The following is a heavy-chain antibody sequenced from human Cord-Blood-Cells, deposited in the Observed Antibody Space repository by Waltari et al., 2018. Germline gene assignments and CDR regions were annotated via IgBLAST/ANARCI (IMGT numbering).Heavy chain of an antibody. V-gene: IGHV3-43D*04. CDR3: AKDHAGAFDI. J-gene: IGHJ3*02. CDR1: GFTFDDYA. CDR2: MSWDCGST. Sequence: EVQLVESGGVVVQPGGSLRLSCAASGFTFDDYAMHWVRQAPGEGLEWVSHMSWDCGSTYYADSVKGRFTIARDNSENSLYLQMNSLRAEDTALYYCAKDHAGAFDIWGQGTMVTVSS.